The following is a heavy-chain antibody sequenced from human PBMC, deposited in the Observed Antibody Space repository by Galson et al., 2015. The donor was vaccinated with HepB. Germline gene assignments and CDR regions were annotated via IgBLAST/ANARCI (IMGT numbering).Heavy chain of an antibody. J-gene: IGHJ5*02. CDR2: INPNSGGT. V-gene: IGHV1-2*04. CDR3: ARSGATIFGVVMGNWFDP. D-gene: IGHD3-3*01. Sequence: SVKVSCKASGYTFTGYYMHWVRQAPGQGLEWMGWINPNSGGTNYAQKFQGWVTMTRDTSISTAYMELSRLRSDDTAVYYCARSGATIFGVVMGNWFDPWGQGTLVTVSS. CDR1: GYTFTGYY.